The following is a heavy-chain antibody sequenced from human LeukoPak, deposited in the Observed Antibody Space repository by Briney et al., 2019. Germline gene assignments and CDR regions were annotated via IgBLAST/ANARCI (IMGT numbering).Heavy chain of an antibody. D-gene: IGHD2-2*01. CDR1: SGSISSSSYY. Sequence: PSETLSLTCTVSSGSISSSSYYWGWIRQPLGKGLEWIGSISYSGSTYYNPSLKSRVTVYLDTSKKQFSLKLSSVTAADTAVYYCAREPLGYCSSTSCLNAFDIWGQGTVVTVSS. CDR3: AREPLGYCSSTSCLNAFDI. J-gene: IGHJ3*02. CDR2: ISYSGST. V-gene: IGHV4-39*07.